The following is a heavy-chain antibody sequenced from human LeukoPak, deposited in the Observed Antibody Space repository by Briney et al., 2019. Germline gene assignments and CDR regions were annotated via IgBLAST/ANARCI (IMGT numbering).Heavy chain of an antibody. V-gene: IGHV3-21*01. CDR1: GFTFSSYS. CDR3: ASGDRDYFDY. J-gene: IGHJ4*02. Sequence: PGGSLRLSCAASGFTFSSYSMNWVRQAPGKGLEWVSSISSSSSYIYYADTVKGRFTVSRDNAKNSLDLQMNSLRAEDTAVYYWASGDRDYFDYWGQGTLVTVSS. CDR2: ISSSSSYI.